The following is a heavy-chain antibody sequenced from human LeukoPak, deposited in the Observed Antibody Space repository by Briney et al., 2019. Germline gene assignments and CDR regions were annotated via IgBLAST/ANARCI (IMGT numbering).Heavy chain of an antibody. CDR1: GFTFSSYG. Sequence: GGSLRLSCAASGFTFSSYGMNWVRQAPGKGLEWVSYISDTSSAIYYADSVKGRFTISRDNAKNSLYLQMNSLRVEDTAAYYCVRGLAWGQGTLVAVSS. V-gene: IGHV3-48*01. CDR2: ISDTSSAI. CDR3: VRGLA. J-gene: IGHJ5*02.